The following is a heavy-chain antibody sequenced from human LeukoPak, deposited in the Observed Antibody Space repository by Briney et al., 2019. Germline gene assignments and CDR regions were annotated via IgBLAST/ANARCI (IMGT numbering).Heavy chain of an antibody. D-gene: IGHD6-19*01. Sequence: ASVKVSCKASGYTFISYGISWVRQAPGQGLEWMGWISAYNGNTNYAQKLQGRVTMTTDTSTSTAYMELRSLRSDDTAVYYCARTRDIAVAIRGYFDYWGQGTLVTVSS. CDR2: ISAYNGNT. J-gene: IGHJ4*02. CDR1: GYTFISYG. V-gene: IGHV1-18*01. CDR3: ARTRDIAVAIRGYFDY.